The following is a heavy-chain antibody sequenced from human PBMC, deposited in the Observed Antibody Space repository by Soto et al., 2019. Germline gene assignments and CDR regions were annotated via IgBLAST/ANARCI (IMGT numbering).Heavy chain of an antibody. J-gene: IGHJ5*02. CDR3: ARARGALRTSQLSNWFDP. CDR2: IYYSGST. CDR1: GGSVSSGDFY. Sequence: SETLSLTCTVSGGSVSSGDFYWSWIRQPPGKGLEWIGNIYYSGSTNYNPSLKSRATISVDTSKNQFSLKVSSVTAADTAVYYCARARGALRTSQLSNWFDPWGQGTLVTVSS. D-gene: IGHD2-2*01. V-gene: IGHV4-61*08.